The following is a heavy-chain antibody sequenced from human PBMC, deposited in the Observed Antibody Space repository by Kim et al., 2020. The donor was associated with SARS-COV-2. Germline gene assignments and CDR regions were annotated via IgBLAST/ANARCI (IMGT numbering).Heavy chain of an antibody. CDR1: GFTFSNAW. V-gene: IGHV3-15*01. CDR2: IKSKTDGGTT. Sequence: GGSLRLSCAASGFTFSNAWMSWVRQAPGKGLEWVGRIKSKTDGGTTDYAAPVKGRFTISRDDSKNTLHLQMNSLKTEDTAVYYCTTYGYSSSWYSDHWGQGTLVTVSS. D-gene: IGHD6-13*01. CDR3: TTYGYSSSWYSDH. J-gene: IGHJ4*02.